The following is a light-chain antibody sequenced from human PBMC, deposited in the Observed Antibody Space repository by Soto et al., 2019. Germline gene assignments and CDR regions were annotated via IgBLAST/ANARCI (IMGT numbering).Light chain of an antibody. CDR2: QAS. Sequence: DIQLTQSPSTLSASVGARVTITCLASQSISSWLAWYQQKAGKAPKLLIYQASSLQSGVPSRFSGHGSGTEFTLTISSLQPDDFASYYCQQYNSSYTFGQGTKLEI. V-gene: IGKV1-5*03. J-gene: IGKJ2*01. CDR3: QQYNSSYT. CDR1: QSISSW.